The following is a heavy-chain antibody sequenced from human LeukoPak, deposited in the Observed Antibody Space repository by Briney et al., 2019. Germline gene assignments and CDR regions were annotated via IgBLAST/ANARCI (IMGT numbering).Heavy chain of an antibody. CDR3: AKNMITFGGVIVKGGHFDY. V-gene: IGHV3-23*01. Sequence: GGSLRLSCAASGFTFSSYAMSWARQAPGKGLEWVSAISGSGGSTYYADSVKGRFTISRDNSKNTLYLQMNSLRAEDTAVYYCAKNMITFGGVIVKGGHFDYWGQGTLVTVSS. J-gene: IGHJ4*02. CDR2: ISGSGGST. CDR1: GFTFSSYA. D-gene: IGHD3-16*02.